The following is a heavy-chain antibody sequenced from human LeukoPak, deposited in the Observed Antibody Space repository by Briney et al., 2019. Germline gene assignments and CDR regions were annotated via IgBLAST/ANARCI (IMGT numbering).Heavy chain of an antibody. CDR2: INHSGST. J-gene: IGHJ4*02. Sequence: SETLSLTCAVYGGSFSGYYWSWIRQPPEKGLEWIGEINHSGSTNYNPSLKSRVTISVDTSKNQFSLKLSSVTAADTAVYYCARGRRIVVVTAIGFYFDYWGQGTLVTVSS. CDR3: ARGRRIVVVTAIGFYFDY. CDR1: GGSFSGYY. D-gene: IGHD2-21*02. V-gene: IGHV4-34*01.